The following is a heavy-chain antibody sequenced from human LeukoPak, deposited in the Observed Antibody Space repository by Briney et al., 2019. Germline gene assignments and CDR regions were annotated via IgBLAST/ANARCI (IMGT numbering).Heavy chain of an antibody. Sequence: GASVKVSCKASGYTFTSYGISRVRQAPGQGLEWMGWISAYNGNTNYAQKLQGRVTMTTDTSTSTAYMELRSLRSDDTAVYYCARGGIVVVTAIQRYYYYGMDVWGQGTTVTVSS. CDR3: ARGGIVVVTAIQRYYYYGMDV. J-gene: IGHJ6*02. D-gene: IGHD2-21*02. V-gene: IGHV1-18*01. CDR2: ISAYNGNT. CDR1: GYTFTSYG.